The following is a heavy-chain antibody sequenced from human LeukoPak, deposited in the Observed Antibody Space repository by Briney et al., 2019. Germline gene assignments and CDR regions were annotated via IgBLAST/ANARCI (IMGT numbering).Heavy chain of an antibody. CDR1: GYSFTSYL. J-gene: IGHJ3*02. Sequence: GESLKISCKGSGYSFTSYLIGWVRQMPGKGLEWMGRIDPSDSYTNYSPSFQGHVTISADKSISTAYLQWSSLKASDTAMYYCARTGSRSGWDDAFDIWGQGTMVTVSS. CDR3: ARTGSRSGWDDAFDI. V-gene: IGHV5-10-1*01. CDR2: IDPSDSYT. D-gene: IGHD6-19*01.